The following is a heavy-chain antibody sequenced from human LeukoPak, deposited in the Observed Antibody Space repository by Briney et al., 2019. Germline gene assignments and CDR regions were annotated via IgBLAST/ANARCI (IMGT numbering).Heavy chain of an antibody. Sequence: PSETLSLTCTVSGGSISSGGYYWGWIRQPPGKGLEWIVSIFYSGTTYYNPSLKSRVTISVDTSKNQFSLRLSSVTAADTAVYYCASENCSGTSCSSFDYWGQGTLVTVSS. J-gene: IGHJ4*02. D-gene: IGHD2-2*01. V-gene: IGHV4-39*01. CDR1: GGSISSGGYY. CDR2: IFYSGTT. CDR3: ASENCSGTSCSSFDY.